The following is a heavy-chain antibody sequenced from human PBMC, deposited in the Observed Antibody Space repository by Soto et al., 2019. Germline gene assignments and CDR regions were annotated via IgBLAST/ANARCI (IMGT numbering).Heavy chain of an antibody. D-gene: IGHD6-13*01. J-gene: IGHJ4*02. Sequence: GGSLRLSCAASGFTFSSYGMHWVRQAPCKGLEWVAVIWYDGSNKYYADSVKGRFTISRDNSMNTLFLQMNSLRAEDTAVYYCARDFFRYSSSSQFDYWGQGTLVTVSS. CDR2: IWYDGSNK. CDR1: GFTFSSYG. CDR3: ARDFFRYSSSSQFDY. V-gene: IGHV3-33*01.